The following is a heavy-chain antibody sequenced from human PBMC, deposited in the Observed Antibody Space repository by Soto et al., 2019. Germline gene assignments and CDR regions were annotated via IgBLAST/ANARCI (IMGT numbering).Heavy chain of an antibody. CDR2: ISSSSSYI. V-gene: IGHV3-21*01. Sequence: EVQLVESGGGLVKPGGSLRLSCAASGFTFSSYSMNWVRQAPGKGLEWVSSISSSSSYIYYADSVKGRFTISRDNAKNSLYLQMNSLRAEDTAVYYCARGERYCSGGSCYDLVDYWGQGTLVTVSS. D-gene: IGHD2-15*01. CDR1: GFTFSSYS. CDR3: ARGERYCSGGSCYDLVDY. J-gene: IGHJ4*02.